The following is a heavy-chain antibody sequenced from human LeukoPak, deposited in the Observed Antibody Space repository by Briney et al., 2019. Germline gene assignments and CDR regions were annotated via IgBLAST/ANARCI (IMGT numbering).Heavy chain of an antibody. J-gene: IGHJ4*02. CDR3: AGDRISTNFWSGYYDY. D-gene: IGHD3-3*01. V-gene: IGHV4-61*02. CDR2: IYTSGST. CDR1: GGSISSGSYY. Sequence: PSETLSLTCTVSGGSISSGSYYWSWIRQPAGKGLEWIGRIYTSGSTNYNPSLKSRVTISVDTSKNQFSLKLSSVTAADTAVYYCAGDRISTNFWSGYYDYWGQGTLVTVSS.